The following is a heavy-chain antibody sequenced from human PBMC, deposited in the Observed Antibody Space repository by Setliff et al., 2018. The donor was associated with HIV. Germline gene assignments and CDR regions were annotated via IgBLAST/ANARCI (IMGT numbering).Heavy chain of an antibody. CDR1: GYTFTSYG. D-gene: IGHD6-19*01. J-gene: IGHJ4*02. CDR2: TSAYNGNT. Sequence: ASVKVSCKASGYTFTSYGISWVRQAPGQGLEWMGWTSAYNGNTNYAQKLQGRVTMTTDTSTSTAYMELRSLRSDDTAVYYCARDRGIAVAGDSFDYWGQGTLVTVSS. V-gene: IGHV1-18*01. CDR3: ARDRGIAVAGDSFDY.